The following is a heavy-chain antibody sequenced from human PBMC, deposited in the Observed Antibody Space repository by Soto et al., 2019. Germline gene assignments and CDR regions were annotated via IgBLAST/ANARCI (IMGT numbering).Heavy chain of an antibody. D-gene: IGHD4-17*01. CDR3: ARERVYGDHGDAFDI. J-gene: IGHJ3*02. CDR2: INQDGSEK. Sequence: EVQLVESGGGLVQPGESLRLSCAASGFTFSRFWMSWVRQAPGKGLECVANINQDGSEKYYVDSVKGRFTISRDNAKNSLYLQMNSLRAEDTAVYYCARERVYGDHGDAFDIRGQGTMVTVSS. CDR1: GFTFSRFW. V-gene: IGHV3-7*01.